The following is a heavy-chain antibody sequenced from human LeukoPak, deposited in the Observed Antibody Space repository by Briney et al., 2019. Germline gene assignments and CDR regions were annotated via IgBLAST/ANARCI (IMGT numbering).Heavy chain of an antibody. V-gene: IGHV4-39*01. J-gene: IGHJ4*02. CDR3: ARQRIQLWLRGGHYFDY. CDR1: GGSISSSSYY. CDR2: IYYSGST. Sequence: PSETLSLTCTVSGGSISSSSYYWGWIRQPPGKGLEWIGSIYYSGSTYYNPSLKSRVTISVDTSKNQFSLKLSSVTAADTAVYYCARQRIQLWLRGGHYFDYWGQGTLVTVSS. D-gene: IGHD5-18*01.